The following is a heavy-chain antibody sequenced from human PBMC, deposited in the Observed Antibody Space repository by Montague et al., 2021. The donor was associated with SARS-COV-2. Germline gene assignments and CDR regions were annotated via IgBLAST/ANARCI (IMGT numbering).Heavy chain of an antibody. CDR3: ARAPVAHITIFGVVTSFDY. J-gene: IGHJ4*02. D-gene: IGHD3-3*01. CDR2: IYYSGST. CDR1: GGPISSYY. V-gene: IGHV4-59*01. Sequence: SETLSLTCTVSGGPISSYYWSWIRQPPGKGLEWIGYIYYSGSTNYNPSLKSRVTISVDTSKNQFSLKLSSVTAADTAVYYCARAPVAHITIFGVVTSFDYWGQGTLVTVPS.